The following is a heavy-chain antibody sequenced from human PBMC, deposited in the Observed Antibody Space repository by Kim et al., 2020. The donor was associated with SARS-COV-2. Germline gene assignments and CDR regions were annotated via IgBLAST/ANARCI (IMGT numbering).Heavy chain of an antibody. Sequence: SRVTISVDTSKNQFSLKLSSVTAADTAVYYCASKYCSSTSCYVNDAFDIWGQGTMVTVSS. CDR3: ASKYCSSTSCYVNDAFDI. D-gene: IGHD2-2*01. V-gene: IGHV4-39*01. J-gene: IGHJ3*02.